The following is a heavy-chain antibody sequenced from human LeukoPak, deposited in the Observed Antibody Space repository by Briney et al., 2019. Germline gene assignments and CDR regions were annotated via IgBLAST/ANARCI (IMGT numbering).Heavy chain of an antibody. Sequence: SETLSLTCTVSGGSISSYYWSWIRQPPGKGLEWIGYIYYSGSTNYNPSLKGRVTISVGTSKNQFSLKLSSVTAADTAVYYCARGGRGRPYYYYGMDVWGQGTTVTVSS. CDR3: ARGGRGRPYYYYGMDV. J-gene: IGHJ6*02. V-gene: IGHV4-59*01. CDR1: GGSISSYY. D-gene: IGHD2-15*01. CDR2: IYYSGST.